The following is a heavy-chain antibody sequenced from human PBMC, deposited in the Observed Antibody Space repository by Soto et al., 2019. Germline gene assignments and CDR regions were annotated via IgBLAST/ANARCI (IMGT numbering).Heavy chain of an antibody. CDR2: IIPIFGTA. CDR1: GGTFSRYA. J-gene: IGHJ6*02. D-gene: IGHD7-27*01. CDR3: ATTEMGNSYYGLDV. Sequence: QVQLVQSGAEVKKPGSSVKVSCKASGGTFSRYAITWVRQAPGQGLEWMGGIIPIFGTANYAQKFQSRVTITADESTSTAYMELSSLRSEDTALCYCATTEMGNSYYGLDVWGQGTTVTVSS. V-gene: IGHV1-69*12.